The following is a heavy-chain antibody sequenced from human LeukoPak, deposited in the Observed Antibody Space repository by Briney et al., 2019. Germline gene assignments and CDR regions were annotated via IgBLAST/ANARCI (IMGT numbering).Heavy chain of an antibody. CDR1: GGSISSSSYY. Sequence: ASETLSLTCTVSGGSISSSSYYWGWIRQPPGKGLEWIGSIYYSGSTYYNPSLKSRVTISVDTSKNQFSLKLSSVTAADTAVYYCARHAGRIAVAGRSRDAFDIWGQGTMVTVSS. D-gene: IGHD6-19*01. CDR2: IYYSGST. V-gene: IGHV4-39*01. J-gene: IGHJ3*02. CDR3: ARHAGRIAVAGRSRDAFDI.